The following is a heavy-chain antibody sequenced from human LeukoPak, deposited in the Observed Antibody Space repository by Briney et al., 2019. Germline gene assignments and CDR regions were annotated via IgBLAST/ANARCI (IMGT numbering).Heavy chain of an antibody. J-gene: IGHJ6*03. V-gene: IGHV3-30*02. CDR1: GSTFSSYG. D-gene: IGHD3-3*01. CDR3: AKDRTIFDPMDV. CDR2: IRYDGSNK. Sequence: PGGSLRLSCAASGSTFSSYGMHWVRQAPGKGLEWVAFIRYDGSNKYYADSVKGRFTISRDNSKNTLYLQMNSLRAEDTAVYYCAKDRTIFDPMDVWGKGTTVTVSS.